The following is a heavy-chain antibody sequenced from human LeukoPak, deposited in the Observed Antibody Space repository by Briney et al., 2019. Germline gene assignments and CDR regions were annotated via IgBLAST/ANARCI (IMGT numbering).Heavy chain of an antibody. CDR3: ARATVSGWSFDY. J-gene: IGHJ4*02. Sequence: ASVKVSCKASGGTFSSYAISWVRQAPGQGLEGMGRIIPIFGTANYAQKFQGGVTITTDASTSTAYMELSSLRSEDTAVYYCARATVSGWSFDYWGQGTLVTVSS. V-gene: IGHV1-69*05. CDR1: GGTFSSYA. D-gene: IGHD6-19*01. CDR2: IIPIFGTA.